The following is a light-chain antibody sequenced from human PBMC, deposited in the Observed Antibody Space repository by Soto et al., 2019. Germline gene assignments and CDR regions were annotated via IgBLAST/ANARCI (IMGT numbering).Light chain of an antibody. CDR2: GVS. Sequence: EIVLTQSPCTLSLSPGEGATLSCRASQSISSSYVAWYQQKPGQAPRLLIYGVSNRATGIPARFSGSGSGTDFTLTINSLEPEDFAVYYCQQRSNWPSITFGQGTRLEIK. CDR3: QQRSNWPSIT. V-gene: IGKV3D-20*02. CDR1: QSISSSY. J-gene: IGKJ5*01.